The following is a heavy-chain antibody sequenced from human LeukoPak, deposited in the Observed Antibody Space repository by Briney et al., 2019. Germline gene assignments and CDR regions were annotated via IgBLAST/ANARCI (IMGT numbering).Heavy chain of an antibody. J-gene: IGHJ4*02. V-gene: IGHV1-69*01. Sequence: SVKVSCKASGGTFSSYAITWVRQAPGQGLEWMGGIIPIFDTANYAQKFQGRVTITADESTSTAYMELSGLRSEDTAVYYCARERDILTGYYRGYFVYWGQGTLVTVSS. CDR1: GGTFSSYA. CDR3: ARERDILTGYYRGYFVY. CDR2: IIPIFDTA. D-gene: IGHD3-9*01.